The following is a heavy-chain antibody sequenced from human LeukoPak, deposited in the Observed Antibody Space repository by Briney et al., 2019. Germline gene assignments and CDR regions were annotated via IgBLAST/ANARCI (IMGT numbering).Heavy chain of an antibody. CDR1: GFTFSSFA. CDR3: ARAQGSSSPHD. Sequence: GGSLRLSCAASGFTFSSFAIHWVRQAPGKGLEWVAVVSTDGSNQYYADSVKGRFTISRDNSKNTLYLQMNSLRAEDTAVYYCARAQGSSSPHDWGQGTLITVSS. D-gene: IGHD6-6*01. CDR2: VSTDGSNQ. V-gene: IGHV3-30-3*01. J-gene: IGHJ4*02.